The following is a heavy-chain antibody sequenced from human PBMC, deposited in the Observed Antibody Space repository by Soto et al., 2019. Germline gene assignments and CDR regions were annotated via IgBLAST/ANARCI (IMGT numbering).Heavy chain of an antibody. J-gene: IGHJ4*02. Sequence: EVQLLESGGGLVQPGGSLRLSCAASGFTFSSYAMTWVRQAPGKGLEWVSAISTTGDDTYYADSMKGRFTIARDNSKNTLYLQMNSLGAEDTAVYYCARKIWHNFDYWGQGTLVTVSS. CDR3: ARKIWHNFDY. CDR2: ISTTGDDT. V-gene: IGHV3-23*01. CDR1: GFTFSSYA.